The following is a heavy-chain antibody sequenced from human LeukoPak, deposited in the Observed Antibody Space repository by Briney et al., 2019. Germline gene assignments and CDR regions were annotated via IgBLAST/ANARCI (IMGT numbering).Heavy chain of an antibody. V-gene: IGHV3-74*01. J-gene: IGHJ4*02. CDR1: GFMFSSYW. CDR3: ARFLVRGVIDY. Sequence: GGSLRLSCVASGFMFSSYWMNWVRQAPGKGLVWVSRINSDGSSTSYADSVKGRFTISRDNAKNSLYLQMNSLRVEDTAVYYCARFLVRGVIDYWGQGTLVTVSS. CDR2: INSDGSST. D-gene: IGHD3-10*01.